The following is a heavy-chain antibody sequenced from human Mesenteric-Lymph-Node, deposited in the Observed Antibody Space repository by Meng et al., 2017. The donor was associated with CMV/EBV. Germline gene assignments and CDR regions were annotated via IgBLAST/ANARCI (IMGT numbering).Heavy chain of an antibody. Sequence: GGSLRLSCAASGLTSSSHWMTWVRQAPGKGPEWVASIKQDESENSYVDSVKGRFTISRDNAKNTLYLQMNSLKTEDTAVYYCSRTQTSMPARPAGYWGQGTLVTVSS. V-gene: IGHV3-7*03. CDR3: SRTQTSMPARPAGY. D-gene: IGHD6-6*01. J-gene: IGHJ4*02. CDR2: IKQDESEN. CDR1: GLTSSSHW.